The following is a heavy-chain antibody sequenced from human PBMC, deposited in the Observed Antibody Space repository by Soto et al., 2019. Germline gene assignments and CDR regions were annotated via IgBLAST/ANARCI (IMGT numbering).Heavy chain of an antibody. V-gene: IGHV3-30-3*01. J-gene: IGHJ4*02. CDR2: ISYDVSNK. D-gene: IGHD1-26*01. Sequence: QVQLMESGGGVVQPGRSLRLSCAASGFTFSGYDMHWVRQAPGKGLEWVAVISYDVSNKFYTDSVKGRFTISRDNSKNTLYLQMNSLRPEDTAVYYCARGAVGPTLWGQGTLVTVSS. CDR3: ARGAVGPTL. CDR1: GFTFSGYD.